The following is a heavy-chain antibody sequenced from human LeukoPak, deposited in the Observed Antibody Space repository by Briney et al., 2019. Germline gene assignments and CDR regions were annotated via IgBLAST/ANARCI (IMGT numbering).Heavy chain of an antibody. CDR3: ARFFRSGSKRLDY. V-gene: IGHV4-59*08. J-gene: IGHJ4*02. D-gene: IGHD3-3*01. CDR2: IYHNGGA. CDR1: GGSITNFY. Sequence: PSETLSLTCTVSGGSITNFYWSWLRQSPGKGLEWIGYIYHNGGALYNPSRKSRVTISVDTSKNEFSLKLKSVTAAGTAVYYCARFFRSGSKRLDYWGQGTVVTVSS.